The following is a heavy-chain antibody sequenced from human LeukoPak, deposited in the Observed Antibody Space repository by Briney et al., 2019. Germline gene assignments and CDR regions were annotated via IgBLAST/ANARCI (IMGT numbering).Heavy chain of an antibody. D-gene: IGHD3-10*01. J-gene: IGHJ4*02. CDR1: GFTFSSYA. Sequence: GGSLRLSCAASGFTFSSYAMSWVRQAPGKGLEGVSAISGSGGSTYYADSVKGRFTISRDNSKNTLYLQMNSLRAEDTAVYYCAKDYYGSGSYFDYWGQGTLVTVSS. CDR2: ISGSGGST. CDR3: AKDYYGSGSYFDY. V-gene: IGHV3-23*01.